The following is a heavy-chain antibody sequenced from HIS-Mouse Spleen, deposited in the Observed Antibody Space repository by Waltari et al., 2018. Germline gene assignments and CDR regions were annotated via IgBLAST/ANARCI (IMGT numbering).Heavy chain of an antibody. Sequence: QVQLVESGGGVVQPGRSLSLSCAASGFTFSSHALHGVRQAPGKGLEWVSVISYDGSKKYNADTVKCRFTISRDNSKNTLYLQMNSLKAEYTAVYYCARDRAYSSSSAFDIWGQGTMVTVSS. J-gene: IGHJ3*02. D-gene: IGHD6-6*01. CDR3: ARDRAYSSSSAFDI. CDR2: ISYDGSKK. CDR1: GFTFSSHA. V-gene: IGHV3-30*04.